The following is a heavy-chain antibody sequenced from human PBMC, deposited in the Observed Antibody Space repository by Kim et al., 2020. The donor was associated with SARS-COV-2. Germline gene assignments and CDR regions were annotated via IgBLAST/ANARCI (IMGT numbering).Heavy chain of an antibody. CDR3: ARGGLTSGFDY. CDR2: T. Sequence: THYAGSGMGRFTTSRDSSRNTVFLQMNSLRADDTAVYYCARGGLTSGFDYWGQGTLVTVSS. V-gene: IGHV3-23*01. D-gene: IGHD3-3*01. J-gene: IGHJ4*02.